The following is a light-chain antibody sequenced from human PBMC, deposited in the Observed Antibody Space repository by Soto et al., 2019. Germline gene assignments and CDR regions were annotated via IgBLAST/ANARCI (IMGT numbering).Light chain of an antibody. CDR2: GAS. J-gene: IGKJ1*01. CDR1: QSVSSSY. V-gene: IGKV3-20*01. Sequence: EILLTQSPCTLTLSPGERATLSCRASQSVSSSYLAWYQQKPGQAPRLLIYGASSRATGIPDRFSGSGSGTDFTLTISRLEPEDFANYYCQQYTSYSWTFGQGTKVDIK. CDR3: QQYTSYSWT.